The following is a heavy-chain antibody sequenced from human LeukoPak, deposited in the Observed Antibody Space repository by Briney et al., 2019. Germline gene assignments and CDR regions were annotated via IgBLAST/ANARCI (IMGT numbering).Heavy chain of an antibody. CDR1: GFTVSSNY. Sequence: PGGSLRLSCAASGFTVSSNYMSRVRHAPGKGLEWGANIKQDGSEKNYVDSVKGRFTISRDNAKNSLYLQMNSLRAEDTAVYYCAREPFHYYGSGSYYNSNTGDYWGQGTLVTVSS. D-gene: IGHD3-10*01. V-gene: IGHV3-7*01. CDR2: IKQDGSEK. J-gene: IGHJ4*02. CDR3: AREPFHYYGSGSYYNSNTGDY.